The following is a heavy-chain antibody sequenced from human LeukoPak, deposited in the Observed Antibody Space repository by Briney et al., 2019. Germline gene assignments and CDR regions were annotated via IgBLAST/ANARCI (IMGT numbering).Heavy chain of an antibody. V-gene: IGHV4-31*03. D-gene: IGHD2-2*01. CDR3: SRDSVVVPSSGMDV. J-gene: IGHJ6*02. Sequence: SQTLSLPCTVSVGSLSSGGYYWRWIRQHPGKGLEWIGYIYDCGSTYYIPSLNSRVTISVDTSKNQFSLKLSSVTAAHPAVYVFSRDSVVVPSSGMDVWGQGTTVTVSS. CDR1: VGSLSSGGYY. CDR2: IYDCGST.